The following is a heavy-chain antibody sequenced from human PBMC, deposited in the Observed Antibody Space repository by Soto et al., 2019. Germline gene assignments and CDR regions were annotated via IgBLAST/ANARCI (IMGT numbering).Heavy chain of an antibody. CDR2: ISYDGSNK. V-gene: IGHV3-30-3*01. J-gene: IGHJ6*02. CDR3: ARDLSSYDFWSGQKDYYYGMDV. Sequence: GGSLRLSCAASGFTFSSYAMHWVRQAPGKGLEWVAVISYDGSNKYYADSVKGRFTISRDNSKNTLYLQMNSLRAEDTAVYYCARDLSSYDFWSGQKDYYYGMDVWGQGTTVTVSS. D-gene: IGHD3-3*01. CDR1: GFTFSSYA.